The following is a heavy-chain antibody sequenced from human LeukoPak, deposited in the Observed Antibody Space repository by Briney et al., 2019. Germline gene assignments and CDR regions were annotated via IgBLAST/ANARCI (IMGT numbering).Heavy chain of an antibody. Sequence: PGRSLRLSCAASGLTFDDYAMHWVRQAPGKGLEWVSGISWNSGSIGYADSVKGRFTISRDNAKNSLYLQMNSLRAEDTALYYCAKGYYYYGMDVWGQGTTVTVSS. CDR1: GLTFDDYA. CDR2: ISWNSGSI. CDR3: AKGYYYYGMDV. J-gene: IGHJ6*02. V-gene: IGHV3-9*01.